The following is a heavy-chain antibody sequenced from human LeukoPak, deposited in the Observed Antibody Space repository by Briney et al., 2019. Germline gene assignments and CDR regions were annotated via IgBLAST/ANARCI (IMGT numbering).Heavy chain of an antibody. Sequence: SETLSLTCTVSGGSISSGSYYWSWIRQPAGKGLEWIGRIYTSGSNNYNPSLKSRVTISVDTSKNQFSLKLSSVTAADTAVYYCASEQLPFYWGQGTLVTVSS. D-gene: IGHD2-2*01. J-gene: IGHJ4*02. CDR3: ASEQLPFY. V-gene: IGHV4-61*02. CDR2: IYTSGSN. CDR1: GGSISSGSYY.